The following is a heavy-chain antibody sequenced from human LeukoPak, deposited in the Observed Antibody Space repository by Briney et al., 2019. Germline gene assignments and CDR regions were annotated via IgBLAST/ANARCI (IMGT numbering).Heavy chain of an antibody. CDR2: IINSGGNT. CDR3: ARDGGSYSLDY. Sequence: GGSLRLSCAASGFTFSNYGMSWVRLAPGKGLEWVSGIINSGGNTYYADSVKGRFTISRDNSKNTVFLQMNSLTGEDTAVYYCARDGGSYSLDYWGQGTLVTDSS. J-gene: IGHJ4*02. CDR1: GFTFSNYG. D-gene: IGHD1-26*01. V-gene: IGHV3-23*01.